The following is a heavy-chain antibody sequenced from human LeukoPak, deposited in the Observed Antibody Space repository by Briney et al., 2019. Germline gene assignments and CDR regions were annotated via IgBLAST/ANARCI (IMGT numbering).Heavy chain of an antibody. V-gene: IGHV4-4*07. D-gene: IGHD6-13*01. CDR2: IYTSEFT. J-gene: IGHJ5*02. Sequence: PSETLSLTCTVSGGSISGYYWSWIRQPAGKGLELIGRIYTSEFTNYNPSLKSRVIMSVDTSKNQFSLKPNSVTAADTAVYYCARALSRSRSWEFDPWGQEILVTVSS. CDR1: GGSISGYY. CDR3: ARALSRSRSWEFDP.